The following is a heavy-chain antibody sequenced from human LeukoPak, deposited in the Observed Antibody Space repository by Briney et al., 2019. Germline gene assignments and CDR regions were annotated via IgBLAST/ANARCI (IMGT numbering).Heavy chain of an antibody. Sequence: GGSLRLSCAASGFTFSSYWMSCLRQAPGKGLEWVANINEDGSQIYYVDSVKGRFTISRDNAKNSLFLQMDSLRAEDTAVYYCAREGSSNSYYDSSGYPTYYFDYWGQGTLVTVSS. V-gene: IGHV3-7*01. CDR1: GFTFSSYW. CDR2: INEDGSQI. D-gene: IGHD3-22*01. CDR3: AREGSSNSYYDSSGYPTYYFDY. J-gene: IGHJ4*02.